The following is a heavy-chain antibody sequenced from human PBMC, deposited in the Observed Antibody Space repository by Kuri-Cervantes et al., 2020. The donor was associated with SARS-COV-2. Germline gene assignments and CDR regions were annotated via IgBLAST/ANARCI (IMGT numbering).Heavy chain of an antibody. D-gene: IGHD3-22*01. CDR2: IRYDGSNK. CDR3: AKGSGYYYDSSGYYSFDY. CDR1: GFTFSSYG. V-gene: IGHV3-30*02. Sequence: GGSLRLSCAASGFTFSSYGMHWVRQAPGKGLEWVAFIRYDGSNKYYADSVKGRFTISRDNSKNTLYLQMNSLRAEDTAVYYCAKGSGYYYDSSGYYSFDYWGQGTLVTVSS. J-gene: IGHJ4*02.